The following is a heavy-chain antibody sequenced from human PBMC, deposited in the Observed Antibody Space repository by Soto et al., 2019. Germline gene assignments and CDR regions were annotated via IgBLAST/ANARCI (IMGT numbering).Heavy chain of an antibody. CDR3: ARESEDLTSNFDY. Sequence: GGSLRLPGAASGFTFTGYSMNWCRKAPGKGLESVSSSSSTTNYIYYGDSMKGRFTISRDNAKNSLYLEMNSLRAEDTAVYYGARESEDLTSNFDYWGQGTLVTVSS. CDR2: SSSTTNYI. J-gene: IGHJ4*02. CDR1: GFTFTGYS. V-gene: IGHV3-21*06.